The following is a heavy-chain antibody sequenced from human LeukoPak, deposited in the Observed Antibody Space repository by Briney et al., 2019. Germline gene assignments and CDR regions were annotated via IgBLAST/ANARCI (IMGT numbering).Heavy chain of an antibody. CDR2: IYSGGFT. CDR3: VRERSGMAV. V-gene: IGHV3-66*01. D-gene: IGHD3-10*01. CDR1: GLTVNNNY. J-gene: IGHJ6*02. Sequence: GGSLRLSCTASGLTVNNNYMTWVRQAPGKGLEWVSVIYSGGFTYYAESVKGRFTISRDNSENTLYLQMNNLRAEDTAAYYCVRERSGMAVGGHGPRVTVSS.